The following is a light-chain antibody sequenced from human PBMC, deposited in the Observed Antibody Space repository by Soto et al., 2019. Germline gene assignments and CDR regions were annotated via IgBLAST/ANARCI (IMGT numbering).Light chain of an antibody. CDR3: QQYGRSPYT. CDR1: QSVSSDY. CDR2: GVS. V-gene: IGKV3-20*01. Sequence: EIVLTQSPGTLSLSPGERATLSCRASQSVSSDYLAWYQQKPGQAPRLLIYGVSNRATGIPDKFSGSGSGTHFTLTISRLEPEDFEVFYCQQYGRSPYTFGQGPKLEIK. J-gene: IGKJ2*01.